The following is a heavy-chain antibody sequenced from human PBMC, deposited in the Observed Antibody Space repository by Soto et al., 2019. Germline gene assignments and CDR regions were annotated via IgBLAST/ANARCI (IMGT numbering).Heavy chain of an antibody. CDR3: ARDLLGGEHPFYTNMDV. J-gene: IGHJ6*02. D-gene: IGHD2-21*01. CDR2: ISWNSANI. CDR1: GFTFDDHA. V-gene: IGHV3-9*01. Sequence: EVQLVESGGGLVQPGRSLRLSCAASGFTFDDHAMHWVRQVPGKGLEWVSAISWNSANIGYADSVKGRFTISRDNSKSSLCLKMNSLSPEDTALYYCARDLLGGEHPFYTNMDVGGQGTTVTVSS.